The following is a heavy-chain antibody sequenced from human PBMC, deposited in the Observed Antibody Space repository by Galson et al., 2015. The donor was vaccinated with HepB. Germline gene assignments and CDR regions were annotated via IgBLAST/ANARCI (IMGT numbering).Heavy chain of an antibody. CDR3: ARQVRILEWLFLGYYMDV. CDR1: GFTFSNHA. CDR2: ISYDGSGE. V-gene: IGHV3-30*04. J-gene: IGHJ6*03. D-gene: IGHD3-3*01. Sequence: SLRLSCAASGFTFSNHAMHWVRQAPGKGLEWVAVISYDGSGENYADSVKGRFTVSRDNSKNTFSLQMNALSAEDTAQYYCARQVRILEWLFLGYYMDVWGKGTTVIVSS.